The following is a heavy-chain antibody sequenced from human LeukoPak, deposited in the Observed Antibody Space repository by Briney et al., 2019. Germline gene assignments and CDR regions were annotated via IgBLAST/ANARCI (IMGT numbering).Heavy chain of an antibody. CDR2: IYHSGST. CDR1: GGSISSGGYY. CDR3: ARDPGSGTRDAFDI. D-gene: IGHD3-10*01. Sequence: SQTLSLTCTVSGGSISSGGYYWSWIRQPPGKGLEWIGYIYHSGSTYYNPSLKSRVTISVDTSKNQFSLKLSSVTAADTAVYYCARDPGSGTRDAFDIWGQGTLVTVSS. J-gene: IGHJ3*02. V-gene: IGHV4-30-2*01.